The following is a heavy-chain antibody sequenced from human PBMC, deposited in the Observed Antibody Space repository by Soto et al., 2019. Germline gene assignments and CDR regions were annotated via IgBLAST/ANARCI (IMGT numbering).Heavy chain of an antibody. CDR1: GFTFSSYA. J-gene: IGHJ4*02. CDR2: ISGSGGST. CDR3: ARDPAMVRGVDVDY. D-gene: IGHD3-10*01. Sequence: GGSLRLSCAASGFTFSSYAMSWVRQAPGKGLEWVSAISGSGGSTYYADSVKGRFTISRDNSKNTLYPQMNSLRAEDTAVYYCARDPAMVRGVDVDYWGQGTLVTVSS. V-gene: IGHV3-23*01.